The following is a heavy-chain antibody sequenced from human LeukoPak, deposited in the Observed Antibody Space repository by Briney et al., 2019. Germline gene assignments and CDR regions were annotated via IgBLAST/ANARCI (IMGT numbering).Heavy chain of an antibody. V-gene: IGHV3-23*01. J-gene: IGHJ6*02. Sequence: GGSLRLSCAVSGFTFGSYAMSWVRQAPGKGLQWVSGMSGSGGTTYYADSVKGRFIISSDKSKSTLYLQMNSQRAEDSAVYYCAKSGPFYYYGMDVWGQGTTVIVSS. CDR2: MSGSGGTT. CDR1: GFTFGSYA. D-gene: IGHD3-10*01. CDR3: AKSGPFYYYGMDV.